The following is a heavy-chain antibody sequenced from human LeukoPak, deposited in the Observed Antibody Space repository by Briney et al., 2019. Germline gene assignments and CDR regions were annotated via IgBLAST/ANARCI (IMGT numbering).Heavy chain of an antibody. CDR3: ARDQSTYYYDSSGYSTFDY. Sequence: SVKVSCKASGGTFSSYAISWVRQAPGQGLEWMGGIIPIFGTANYAQKFQGRVTITADESTSTAYMELSSLRSEDTAVYYCARDQSTYYYDSSGYSTFDYWGQGTLVTVSS. CDR1: GGTFSSYA. CDR2: IIPIFGTA. J-gene: IGHJ4*02. V-gene: IGHV1-69*13. D-gene: IGHD3-22*01.